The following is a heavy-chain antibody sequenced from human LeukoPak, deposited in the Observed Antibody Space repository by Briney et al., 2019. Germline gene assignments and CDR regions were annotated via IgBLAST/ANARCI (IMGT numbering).Heavy chain of an antibody. D-gene: IGHD3-10*01. CDR1: GFTVSSNY. CDR2: LYSGGST. CDR3: ARGSPYYYGSVSPYFDY. Sequence: PGGSLRLSCAASGFTVSSNYMSWVRQVPGKGLEWVSVLYSGGSTYYADSVKGRFTISRDNSKNTLYLQMNSLRAEDTAVYYCARGSPYYYGSVSPYFDYWGQGTLVTVSS. J-gene: IGHJ4*02. V-gene: IGHV3-53*01.